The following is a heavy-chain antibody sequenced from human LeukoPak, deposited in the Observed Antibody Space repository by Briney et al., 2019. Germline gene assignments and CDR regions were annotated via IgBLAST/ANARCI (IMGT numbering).Heavy chain of an antibody. J-gene: IGHJ4*02. CDR3: ARGGPLTATGSTPVDY. V-gene: IGHV3-30-3*01. CDR2: ILYDGNNK. CDR1: GFTFSNYA. Sequence: GGSLRLSCAASGFTFSNYAMNWVRQAPGKGLEWVAVILYDGNNKYYADSVKGRFTISRDNSKNTLYLQMNNLRAGDTALYYCARGGPLTATGSTPVDYWGQGTLVTVSS. D-gene: IGHD1-26*01.